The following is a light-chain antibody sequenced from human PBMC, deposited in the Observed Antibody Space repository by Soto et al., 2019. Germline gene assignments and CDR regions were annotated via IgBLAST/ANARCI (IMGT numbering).Light chain of an antibody. CDR1: QGISTW. CDR3: QQYDGYPPT. Sequence: DIQMTQSPSSLSASVGDRITITCRASQGISTWLAWYQQKPQKAPRSLIYAASKLQSGVPSRFSGSGSGTDFTLTISSLPPEDFATYYCQQYDGYPPTFGQGTKVEIK. CDR2: AAS. J-gene: IGKJ1*01. V-gene: IGKV1D-16*01.